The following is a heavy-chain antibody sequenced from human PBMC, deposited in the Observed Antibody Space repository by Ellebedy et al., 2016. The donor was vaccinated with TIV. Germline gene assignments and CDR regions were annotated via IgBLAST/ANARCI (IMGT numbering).Heavy chain of an antibody. CDR3: ARGVAGSYYFDY. CDR1: GDSVNRGGFS. CDR2: IYHTGST. V-gene: IGHV4-30-2*06. Sequence: SETLSLXXAVSGDSVNRGGFSWSWIRQSPGKGLVWIGYIYHTGSTYYNPSLKSRVTISLDMSKNHFSLKLDSVTAADTAVYYCARGVAGSYYFDYWGQGTLVTVSS. J-gene: IGHJ4*02. D-gene: IGHD6-19*01.